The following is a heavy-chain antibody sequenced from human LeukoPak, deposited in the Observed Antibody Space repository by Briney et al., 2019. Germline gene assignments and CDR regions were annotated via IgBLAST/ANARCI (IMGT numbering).Heavy chain of an antibody. Sequence: ASVKVSCKASGYTFTGYYMHWVRQAPGQGLELMGWINPNSGGTNYAQKFQGRVTMTRDTSISTAYMELSRLRSDDTAVYYCARVAGLYNWFDPWGQGTLVTVSS. CDR3: ARVAGLYNWFDP. J-gene: IGHJ5*02. V-gene: IGHV1-2*02. CDR2: INPNSGGT. D-gene: IGHD6-13*01. CDR1: GYTFTGYY.